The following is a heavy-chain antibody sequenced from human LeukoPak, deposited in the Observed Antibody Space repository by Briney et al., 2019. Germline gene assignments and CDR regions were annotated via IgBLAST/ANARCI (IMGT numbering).Heavy chain of an antibody. V-gene: IGHV1-46*01. D-gene: IGHD2-2*01. CDR2: ISPSGGTT. CDR1: GSSFSTYY. Sequence: ASVKVSCKASGSSFSTYYIHWVRQAPGQGLEWMGIISPSGGTTRYAQMFQGRVTMTRDTSTSTVYVEVSSLSSEDTAVYYCARGGGVSTSTWGNFANWGQGTLVIVSS. J-gene: IGHJ4*02. CDR3: ARGGGVSTSTWGNFAN.